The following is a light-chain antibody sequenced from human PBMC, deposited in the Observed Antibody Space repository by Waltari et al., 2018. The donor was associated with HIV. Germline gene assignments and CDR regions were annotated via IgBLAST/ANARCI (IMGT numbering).Light chain of an antibody. CDR1: QDINAF. CDR2: LAS. CDR3: QQYHSFPRT. Sequence: DIQMTQSPSSLSASVGDRVTITCRASQDINAFLAWFQQRPGEAPKSLIYLASRLQSGVPSNFSGSGSGTDFTPTINGLQPEDFATYYCQQYHSFPRTFGQGTKLEVK. V-gene: IGKV1-16*02. J-gene: IGKJ2*01.